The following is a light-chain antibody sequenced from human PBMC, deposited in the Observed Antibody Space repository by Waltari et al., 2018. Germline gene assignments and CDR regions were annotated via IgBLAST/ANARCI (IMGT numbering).Light chain of an antibody. J-gene: IGKJ1*01. CDR2: AAS. V-gene: IGKV1-9*01. CDR1: QGISSY. CDR3: QQLNSFPRT. Sequence: DIQLTQSPSFLSASVGDRVTITCRASQGISSYLDWYQQKPGKAPKLLIYAASTLQGGVPSRFSGSRSGTEFTLTISGLQPEDFAIYFCQQLNSFPRTFGQGTKVAIK.